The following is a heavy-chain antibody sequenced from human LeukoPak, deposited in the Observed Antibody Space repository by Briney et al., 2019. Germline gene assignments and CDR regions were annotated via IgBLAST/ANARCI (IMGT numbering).Heavy chain of an antibody. Sequence: PSETLSLTCTVSGGPISSYYWSWIRQPPGKGLEWIGYIYYSGSTYYNPSLKSRVTISVDTSKNQFSLRLSSVTAADTAVYYCARLIGANNAFDIWGQGTMVTVSS. CDR1: GGPISSYY. CDR3: ARLIGANNAFDI. D-gene: IGHD1-26*01. V-gene: IGHV4-59*06. J-gene: IGHJ3*02. CDR2: IYYSGST.